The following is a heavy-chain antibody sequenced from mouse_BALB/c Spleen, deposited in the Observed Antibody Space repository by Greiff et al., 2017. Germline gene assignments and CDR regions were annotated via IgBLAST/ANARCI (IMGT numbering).Heavy chain of an antibody. CDR2: IFPGSGNT. J-gene: IGHJ4*01. CDR1: GYSFTSYY. D-gene: IGHD1-1*01. CDR3: ARLITTVVATDYAMDD. Sequence: QVQLQQSGPELVKPGASVKISCKASGYSFTSYYIHWVKQRPGQGLEWIGWIFPGSGNTKYNEKFKGKATLTADTSSSTAYMQLSSLTSEDSAVYFCARLITTVVATDYAMDDWGQGTSVTVSS. V-gene: IGHV1-66*01.